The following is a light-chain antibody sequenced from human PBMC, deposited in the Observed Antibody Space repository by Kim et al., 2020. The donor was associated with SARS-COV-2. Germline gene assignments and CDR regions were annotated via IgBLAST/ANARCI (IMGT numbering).Light chain of an antibody. J-gene: IGKJ4*01. CDR3: QEYNNWPALS. Sequence: VAPGESATLSCRASHSVSSNLAWYQQTPGQAPRLLIYDTSIRASGIPARFSGSGSGTEFTLTISSLQSEDFAVYYCQEYNNWPALSFGGGTKLEI. CDR2: DTS. CDR1: HSVSSN. V-gene: IGKV3D-15*01.